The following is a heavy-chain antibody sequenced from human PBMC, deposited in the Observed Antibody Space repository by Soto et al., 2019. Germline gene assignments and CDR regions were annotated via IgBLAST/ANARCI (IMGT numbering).Heavy chain of an antibody. J-gene: IGHJ4*02. CDR3: ARVMEPRVQDY. CDR2: ISSSSSYI. V-gene: IGHV3-21*01. CDR1: GFTFSSYS. Sequence: GGSLRLSCAASGFTFSSYSMNWVRQAPGKGLEWVSSISSSSSYIYYADSVKGRFTISRDNAKNSLYLQMNSLRAEDTAVYYCARVMEPRVQDYWGQGTLVTVSS. D-gene: IGHD1-1*01.